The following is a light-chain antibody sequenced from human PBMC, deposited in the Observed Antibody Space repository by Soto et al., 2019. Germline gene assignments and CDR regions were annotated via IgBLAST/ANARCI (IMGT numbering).Light chain of an antibody. CDR3: QQYHSYWT. J-gene: IGKJ1*01. CDR1: HSIGAW. V-gene: IGKV1-5*01. CDR2: DAS. Sequence: DIQMTQSPSTLSASVGDRVTISCRASHSIGAWLAWFQQKPGKAPKLLIYDASSLESGVPQRFSGSGSGTEFALTISSLQTDDFSTYYCQQYHSYWTFGQGTKV.